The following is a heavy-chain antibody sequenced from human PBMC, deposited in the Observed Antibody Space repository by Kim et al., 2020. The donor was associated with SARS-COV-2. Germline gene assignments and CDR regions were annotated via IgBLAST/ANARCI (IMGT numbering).Heavy chain of an antibody. V-gene: IGHV3-7*01. CDR2: DGSDK. D-gene: IGHD4-17*01. J-gene: IGHJ4*02. Sequence: DGSDKYYAHSVKGRFTIPRDNAKNSLYLKMNRRSAEDTAVYYCARDLRTTGWGQGTLVTVSA. CDR3: ARDLRTTG.